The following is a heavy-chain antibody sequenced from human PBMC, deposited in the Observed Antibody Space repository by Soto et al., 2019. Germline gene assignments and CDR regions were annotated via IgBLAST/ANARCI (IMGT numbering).Heavy chain of an antibody. V-gene: IGHV4-4*01. D-gene: IGHD1-7*01. CDR1: GGSISSSYW. J-gene: IGHJ4*02. Sequence: QVQLQESGPGLVKPSGTLSLTCAVSGGSISSSYWWTWVRQSPGKGLEWVGEIFESGATNYNPSLNSRLTMSVDKSKNQFSLNLSSLTAADTAVYCCTTSHAGELNNWGQGTLVTVSS. CDR3: TTSHAGELNN. CDR2: IFESGAT.